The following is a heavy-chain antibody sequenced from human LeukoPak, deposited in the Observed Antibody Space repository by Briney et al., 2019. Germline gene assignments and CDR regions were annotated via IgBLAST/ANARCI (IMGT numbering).Heavy chain of an antibody. CDR1: GFTFSSYW. J-gene: IGHJ4*02. CDR2: INSDGSST. D-gene: IGHD5-24*01. Sequence: TGGSLRLSCAASGFTFSSYWMHWVRQAPGKGLVWVSRINSDGSSTRYADSVKGRFTISRDNAKNTLYLQMDSLRAEDTAVYYCARNPGDVYNPDYWGQGTLVTVSS. V-gene: IGHV3-74*01. CDR3: ARNPGDVYNPDY.